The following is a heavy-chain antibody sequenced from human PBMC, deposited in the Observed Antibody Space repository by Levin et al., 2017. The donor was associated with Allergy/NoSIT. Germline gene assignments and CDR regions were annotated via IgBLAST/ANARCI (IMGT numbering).Heavy chain of an antibody. Sequence: PGGSLRLSCVASGFTFSSYGMEWVRQAPGKGLEWVAIISYDGNKKYYADSVKGRFTISRDDSKNTLTLQMNSLRAEDTAVYYCVKDWDYYGSGSYLHQWGQGTRVTVTS. J-gene: IGHJ1*01. D-gene: IGHD3-10*01. CDR2: ISYDGNKK. CDR3: VKDWDYYGSGSYLHQ. V-gene: IGHV3-30*18. CDR1: GFTFSSYG.